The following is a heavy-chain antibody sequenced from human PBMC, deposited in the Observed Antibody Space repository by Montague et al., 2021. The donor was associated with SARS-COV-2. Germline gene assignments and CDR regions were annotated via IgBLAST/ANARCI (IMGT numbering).Heavy chain of an antibody. CDR2: IYSNGDT. CDR1: GASMSGYH. J-gene: IGHJ4*01. D-gene: IGHD2/OR15-2a*01. V-gene: IGHV4-4*07. Sequence: SETLSLTCTVSGASMSGYHWSWIRQPAGKALEWIGRIYSNGDTTYNSSLKSRLTMSVDTSARQFHLKMTPVSAADTAIYYCSRGSEYYYHPFDYWGHGNLVTVSS. CDR3: SRGSEYYYHPFDY.